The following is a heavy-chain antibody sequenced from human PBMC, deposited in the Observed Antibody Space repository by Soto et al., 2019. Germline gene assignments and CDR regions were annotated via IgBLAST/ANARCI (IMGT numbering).Heavy chain of an antibody. CDR3: ARGDCSGGSCYSAEYFQH. CDR1: GFTFSSYG. CDR2: IWSDGSNK. Sequence: GGSLRLSCAASGFTFSSYGMHWVRQAPGKGLEWVAVIWSDGSNKYYADSVKGRFTISRDNSKNTLYLQMNSLRAEDTAVYYCARGDCSGGSCYSAEYFQHWGQGTLVTVSS. D-gene: IGHD2-15*01. J-gene: IGHJ1*01. V-gene: IGHV3-33*01.